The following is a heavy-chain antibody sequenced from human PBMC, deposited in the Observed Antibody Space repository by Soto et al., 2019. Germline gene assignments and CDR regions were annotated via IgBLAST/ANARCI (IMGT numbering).Heavy chain of an antibody. V-gene: IGHV3-11*01. Sequence: GGSLRLSCAASGFTFSDYYMSWIRQAPGKGLEWVSYISSSDSIIYYADSVKGRFTISRDDAKNSLYLQMNSLRAEDTAVYYCARDLGYYDSSGYFDYWGQGTLVTVSS. CDR3: ARDLGYYDSSGYFDY. J-gene: IGHJ4*02. CDR2: ISSSDSII. D-gene: IGHD3-22*01. CDR1: GFTFSDYY.